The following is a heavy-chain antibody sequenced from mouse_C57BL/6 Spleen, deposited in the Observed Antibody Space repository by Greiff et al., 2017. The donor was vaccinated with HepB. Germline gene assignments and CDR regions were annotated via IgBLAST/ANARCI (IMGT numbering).Heavy chain of an antibody. V-gene: IGHV1-80*01. Sequence: QVQLKQSGAELVKPGASVKISCKASGYAFSSYWMNWVKQRPGKGLEWIGQIYPGDGDTNYNGKFKGKATLTADKSSSTAYMQLSSLTSEDSAVYFCARRRTTGYFDYWGQGTTLTVSS. CDR2: IYPGDGDT. J-gene: IGHJ2*01. CDR3: ARRRTTGYFDY. D-gene: IGHD1-1*01. CDR1: GYAFSSYW.